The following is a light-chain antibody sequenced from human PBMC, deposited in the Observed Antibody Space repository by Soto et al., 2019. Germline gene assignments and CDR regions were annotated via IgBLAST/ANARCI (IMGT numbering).Light chain of an antibody. V-gene: IGKV1-5*01. CDR2: DVS. Sequence: DIQMTQSPSTLSASVGDRVTITCRASQSISSWLAWYQQKPGKAPKLLIYDVSSLESGVPSRFSGSGSGTEFTLTISSLQPDDFATYYCQQYNRYSRTFGQGTKV. CDR1: QSISSW. J-gene: IGKJ1*01. CDR3: QQYNRYSRT.